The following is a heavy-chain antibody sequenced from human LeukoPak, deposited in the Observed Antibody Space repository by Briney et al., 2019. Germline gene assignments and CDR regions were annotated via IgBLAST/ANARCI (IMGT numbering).Heavy chain of an antibody. CDR3: ARDGYSYGYYYYYYGMDV. CDR1: GFTFSSYW. V-gene: IGHV3-7*01. Sequence: RTGGSLRLSCAASGFTFSSYWMSWVRQAPGKGLEWVANIKQDGSEKFYVASVKGRFTISRDNAKNSLYLQMNSLRAEDTAVYYCARDGYSYGYYYYYYGMDVWGQGTTVTVSS. CDR2: IKQDGSEK. D-gene: IGHD5-18*01. J-gene: IGHJ6*02.